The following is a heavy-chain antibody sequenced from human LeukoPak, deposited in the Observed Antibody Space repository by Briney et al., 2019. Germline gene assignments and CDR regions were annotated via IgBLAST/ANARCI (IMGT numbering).Heavy chain of an antibody. D-gene: IGHD3-10*01. J-gene: IGHJ4*02. CDR2: IGSSNGDT. Sequence: PGGSLRLSCAASGFAFSSYPMTWVRQAPGKGLEWFSTIGSSNGDTHYADSVKGRFTSSRDNSKNTLYLQMNSLRAEDTAVYYCAKYYSTSGSSGGRVFDYWGQGTLVTVSS. CDR1: GFAFSSYP. V-gene: IGHV3-23*01. CDR3: AKYYSTSGSSGGRVFDY.